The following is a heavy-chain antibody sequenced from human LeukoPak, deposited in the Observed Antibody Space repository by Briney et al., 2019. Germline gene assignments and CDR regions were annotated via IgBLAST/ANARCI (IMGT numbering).Heavy chain of an antibody. CDR3: ARGGPFPSSSSSREYYLDY. V-gene: IGHV4-34*01. CDR1: GGPFSGYY. D-gene: IGHD6-6*01. Sequence: PSETLSLTCAVYGGPFSGYYWSWIRQPPGKGLEWIGEINHSGSTNYNPSLMSRVTISVDASKNQFSLKLSSVTAADTAVYYCARGGPFPSSSSSREYYLDYWGQGTLVTVSS. CDR2: INHSGST. J-gene: IGHJ4*02.